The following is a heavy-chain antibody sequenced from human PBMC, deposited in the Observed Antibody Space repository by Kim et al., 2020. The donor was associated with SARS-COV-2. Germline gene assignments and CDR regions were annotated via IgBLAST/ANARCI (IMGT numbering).Heavy chain of an antibody. D-gene: IGHD6-13*01. Sequence: ASVKVSCKASGYTFTTYAMHWVRQAPGQGLEWMGWINTNTGSPTYAQGFPGRFVFSLATSVSTAYLHVSSLKAEDSAVYFCARDGGSSWELDYWGQGTLVTVSS. J-gene: IGHJ4*02. V-gene: IGHV7-4-1*02. CDR3: ARDGGSSWELDY. CDR2: INTNTGSP. CDR1: GYTFTTYA.